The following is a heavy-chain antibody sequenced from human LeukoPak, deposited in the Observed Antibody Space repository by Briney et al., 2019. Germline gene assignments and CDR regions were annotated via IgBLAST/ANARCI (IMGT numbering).Heavy chain of an antibody. V-gene: IGHV3-30*18. CDR3: AKDTVRGSPLRGTDY. CDR2: ISYDGSNK. D-gene: IGHD3-10*01. J-gene: IGHJ4*02. CDR1: GFTFSSYG. Sequence: GGSLRLSCAASGFTFSSYGMHWVRQAPGKGLEWVAVISYDGSNKYYADSVKGRFTISRDNSKNTLYLQMNSLRAEDTAVYYCAKDTVRGSPLRGTDYWGQGTLVTVSS.